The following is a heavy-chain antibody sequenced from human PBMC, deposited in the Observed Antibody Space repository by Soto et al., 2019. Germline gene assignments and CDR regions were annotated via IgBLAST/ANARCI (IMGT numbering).Heavy chain of an antibody. Sequence: EVQLVESGGGLVQPGGSLRLSCAASGFTFSSYSMNWVRQAPGKGLEGVSYISSSSTTMYYADSLKGRFTISRDNAKNSLYRQWSGLRSEDTAVYYCAGDYGSVWYFGYWGQGTLVTVSS. J-gene: IGHJ4*02. CDR3: AGDYGSVWYFGY. CDR1: GFTFSSYS. D-gene: IGHD6-25*01. CDR2: ISSSSTTM. V-gene: IGHV3-48*01.